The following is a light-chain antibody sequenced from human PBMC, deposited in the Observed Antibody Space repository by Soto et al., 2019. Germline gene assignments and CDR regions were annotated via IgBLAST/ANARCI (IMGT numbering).Light chain of an antibody. Sequence: QSALTQPASVSASPGQSIAISCAGTSGDVGGYNYVSWYQQHPGKAPKLMIYDVSNRPSGVSDRFSGSKSGNTASLTISGLQAEDEADYYCCSYTSSSTRVFGTGTKLTVL. V-gene: IGLV2-14*03. CDR2: DVS. CDR3: CSYTSSSTRV. J-gene: IGLJ1*01. CDR1: SGDVGGYNY.